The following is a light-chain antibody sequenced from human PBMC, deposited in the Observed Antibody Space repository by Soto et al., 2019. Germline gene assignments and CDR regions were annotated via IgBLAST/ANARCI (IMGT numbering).Light chain of an antibody. CDR3: SSYTSSSTPYV. V-gene: IGLV2-14*01. CDR2: EVS. J-gene: IGLJ1*01. Sequence: QPVLTQPASVSGSPGQSITISCTGTSSDVGGYNYVSWYQQHPGKAPKLMIYEVSNRPSGVSNRFSGSKSGNTASLTISGLQAEDEADYYCSSYTSSSTPYVFATGTKLTVL. CDR1: SSDVGGYNY.